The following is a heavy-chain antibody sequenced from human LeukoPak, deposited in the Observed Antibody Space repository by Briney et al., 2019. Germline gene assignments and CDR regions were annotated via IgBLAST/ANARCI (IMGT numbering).Heavy chain of an antibody. CDR2: GWYDGKNK. D-gene: IGHD4-23*01. V-gene: IGHV3-33*01. Sequence: GESLRLSCAASGFTFSNYGMHWVRQAPGKGLEWVAVGWYDGKNKYYADSVKGRFTISRDNSKNTLYLQMNSLRAEDTAVYYCASDSYGGPSGGYFDYWGQGALLTVSS. CDR3: ASDSYGGPSGGYFDY. CDR1: GFTFSNYG. J-gene: IGHJ4*02.